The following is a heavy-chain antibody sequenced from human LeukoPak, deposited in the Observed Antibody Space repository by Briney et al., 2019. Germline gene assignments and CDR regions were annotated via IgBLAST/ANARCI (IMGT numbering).Heavy chain of an antibody. J-gene: IGHJ4*02. CDR1: GFTFGDYA. Sequence: SLRLSCTGSGFTFGDYAMTWVRQAPGKGLEWVGFIRSQIYGGTPEYAASVKGRFTISRDDSEGVAYLQMNSLKTEDTAVYYCTRDQTPYYWGQGTLVTASS. CDR3: TRDQTPYY. CDR2: IRSQIYGGTP. V-gene: IGHV3-49*04.